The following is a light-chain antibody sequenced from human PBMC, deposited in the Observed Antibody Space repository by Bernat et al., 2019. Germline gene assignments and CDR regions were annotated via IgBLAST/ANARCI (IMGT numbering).Light chain of an antibody. CDR1: SSDVGSYNL. CDR2: EVS. Sequence: QSALTQPASVSGSPGQSITISCTGTSSDVGSYNLVSWYQQHPGKAPKLMIYEVSKRPSGGSNRFSGSKSGNTASLTSTGLQAEAEADYYCCSCAGSRTRVFGGGTKLTVL. V-gene: IGLV2-23*02. J-gene: IGLJ3*02. CDR3: CSCAGSRTRV.